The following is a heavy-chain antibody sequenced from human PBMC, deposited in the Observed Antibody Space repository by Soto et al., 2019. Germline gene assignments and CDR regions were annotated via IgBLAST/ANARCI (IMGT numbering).Heavy chain of an antibody. V-gene: IGHV3-30*18. CDR2: ISYDGSNK. Sequence: GGSLRLSCAASGFTFSSYGMHWVRQAPGKGLEWVAVISYDGSNKYYADSVKGRFTISRDNSKNTLYLQMNSLRAEDTAVYYCAKVGLQFYYYYMDVWGKGTTVTVSS. CDR1: GFTFSSYG. D-gene: IGHD4-4*01. J-gene: IGHJ6*03. CDR3: AKVGLQFYYYYMDV.